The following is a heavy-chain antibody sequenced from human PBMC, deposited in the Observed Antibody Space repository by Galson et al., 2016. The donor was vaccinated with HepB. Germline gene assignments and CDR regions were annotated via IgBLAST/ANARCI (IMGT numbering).Heavy chain of an antibody. CDR1: GYSFTTYW. Sequence: QSGAEVKKPGESLKISCKGSGYSFTTYWIGWVRQMPGKGLEWMGIIYPGDSETTYSPSFQGQVTLSADKSTSTAYLQWSSLKASDSAMYYCSRQGSGRSFDIWGQVTRVTVAA. D-gene: IGHD6-25*01. CDR2: IYPGDSET. CDR3: SRQGSGRSFDI. V-gene: IGHV5-51*01. J-gene: IGHJ3*02.